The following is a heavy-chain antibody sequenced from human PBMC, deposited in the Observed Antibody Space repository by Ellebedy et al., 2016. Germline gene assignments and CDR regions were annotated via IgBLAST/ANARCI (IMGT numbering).Heavy chain of an antibody. CDR3: ARFLNKSESRSSLSPYYYGLDV. D-gene: IGHD3-10*01. CDR2: ISSRSSYT. V-gene: IGHV3-11*03. J-gene: IGHJ6*02. Sequence: SCXASGFTFSDYYMSWIRQAPGKGLEWVSYISSRSSYTNYADSVKGRFTISGDKAKNSLYLQMNSLRAEDTAVYYCARFLNKSESRSSLSPYYYGLDVWGQGTTVTVSS. CDR1: GFTFSDYY.